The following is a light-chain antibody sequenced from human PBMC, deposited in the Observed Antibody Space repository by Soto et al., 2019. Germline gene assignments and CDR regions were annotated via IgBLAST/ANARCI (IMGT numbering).Light chain of an antibody. CDR3: QQYHTYRT. CDR2: DAS. V-gene: IGKV1-5*01. J-gene: IGKJ1*01. CDR1: QSISHW. Sequence: DIQMTQAPSTLSASIGDRVIITCRASQSISHWLAWYQQKPGKAPKLLISDASILESGVTSRFSGSTSGTEFTLTISSLQPDDFATYYCQQYHTYRTFGQGTKVEIK.